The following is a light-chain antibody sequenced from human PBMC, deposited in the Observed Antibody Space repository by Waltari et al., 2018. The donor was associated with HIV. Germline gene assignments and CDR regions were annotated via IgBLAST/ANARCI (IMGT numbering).Light chain of an antibody. V-gene: IGLV2-8*01. CDR2: DVI. CDR1: SSDVGGYNY. Sequence: QSALTQPPSASGSPGQSVTLSCTGTSSDVGGYNYVSWHQQHPGKAPKLMIYDVIKSPSGFPDRFSGSKSGNTASLTVSGLQPEDEADYYCSSHAGSKVVFGGGTRLTVL. CDR3: SSHAGSKVV. J-gene: IGLJ2*01.